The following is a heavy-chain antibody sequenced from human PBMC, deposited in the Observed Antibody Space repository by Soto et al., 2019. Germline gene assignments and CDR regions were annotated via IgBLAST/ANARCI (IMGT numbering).Heavy chain of an antibody. CDR3: VRGAPFDF. J-gene: IGHJ4*02. CDR1: GFTFSNDW. Sequence: GGSLRLSCVASGFTFSNDWMHWVRQAPGKGLVWVSRISSDGSSIGYTDSVKGRFTISRDNAKNTLDLQMNSLRADDTAFYYCVRGAPFDFWGQGTLVTVSS. V-gene: IGHV3-74*01. CDR2: ISSDGSSI.